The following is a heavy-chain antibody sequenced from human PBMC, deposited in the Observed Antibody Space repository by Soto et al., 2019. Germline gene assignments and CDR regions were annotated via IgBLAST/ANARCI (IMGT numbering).Heavy chain of an antibody. CDR3: ATGGYHFDY. Sequence: LRLSCEGSGFIFSNAWMNWVRQAPGKGLEWVGRIKSEPNGGTTDYAAPVIGRFTVSRDDSKRTVYLQMNSLKAEDTAVYYCATGGYHFDYWGQGTLVTVSS. CDR2: IKSEPNGGTT. V-gene: IGHV3-15*01. J-gene: IGHJ4*02. CDR1: GFIFSNAW. D-gene: IGHD2-15*01.